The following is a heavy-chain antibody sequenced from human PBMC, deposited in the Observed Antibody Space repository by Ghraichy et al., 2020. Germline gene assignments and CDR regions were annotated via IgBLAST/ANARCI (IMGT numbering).Heavy chain of an antibody. V-gene: IGHV1-2*04. CDR2: INPNSGGT. D-gene: IGHD6-6*01. CDR1: GYTFTGYY. J-gene: IGHJ3*02. Sequence: ASVKVSCKASGYTFTGYYMHWVRQAPGQGLEWMGWINPNSGGTNYAQKFQGWVTMTRDTSISTAYMELSRLRSDDTAVYYCARDPYSSSSGYAFDIWGQGTMVTVSS. CDR3: ARDPYSSSSGYAFDI.